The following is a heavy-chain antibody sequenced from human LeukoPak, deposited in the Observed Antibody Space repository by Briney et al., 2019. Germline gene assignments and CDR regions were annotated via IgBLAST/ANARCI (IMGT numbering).Heavy chain of an antibody. J-gene: IGHJ4*02. CDR1: GFTFSSYS. D-gene: IGHD3-3*01. CDR3: ACGVDFSSRSKRGFDY. Sequence: PGGSLRLSCAASGFTFSSYSMNWVRQAPGKGLEWVSYMSSSSDTIYYADSVKGRFTISRDNAKSSLFLQMNSLRAEDTAIYYCACGVDFSSRSKRGFDYWGLGTLVTVSS. CDR2: MSSSSDTI. V-gene: IGHV3-48*01.